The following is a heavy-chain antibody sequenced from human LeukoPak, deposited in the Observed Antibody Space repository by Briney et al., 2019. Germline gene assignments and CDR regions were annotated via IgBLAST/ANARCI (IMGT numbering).Heavy chain of an antibody. CDR2: ISGSGGST. V-gene: IGHV3-23*01. CDR3: AKTGFCSGINCYLGDY. D-gene: IGHD2-15*01. Sequence: GGSLRLSCAASGFTFSSYAMSWVRQALGKGLEWVSAISGSGGSTYYADSVRGRFTISRDNSKNTLSLQMNSLRAEDTALYYCAKTGFCSGINCYLGDYWGQGTLVTVSS. CDR1: GFTFSSYA. J-gene: IGHJ4*02.